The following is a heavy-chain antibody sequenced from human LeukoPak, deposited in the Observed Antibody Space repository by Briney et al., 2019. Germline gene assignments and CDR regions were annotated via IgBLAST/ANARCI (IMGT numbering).Heavy chain of an antibody. Sequence: PGGSLRLSCAASGFTFSSYGMHWVRQAPGKGLEWVAVISYDGSNKYYADSVKGRFTISRDNSKNTLYLQMNSLRDEDTAVYYCARAGSHYYGSGSGFYFDYWGQGTLVTVSS. D-gene: IGHD3-10*01. CDR2: ISYDGSNK. CDR3: ARAGSHYYGSGSGFYFDY. V-gene: IGHV3-30*03. CDR1: GFTFSSYG. J-gene: IGHJ4*02.